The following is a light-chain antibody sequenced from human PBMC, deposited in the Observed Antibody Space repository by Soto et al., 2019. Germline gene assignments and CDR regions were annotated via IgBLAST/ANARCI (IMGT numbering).Light chain of an antibody. CDR2: GAS. CDR1: QSIGTY. Sequence: DIQVTQSPSSLSASVGDRVTITCRASQSIGTYLNWYHQKPGKAPQLLIYGASTLQSGVPSRFSGSGSGTHFTLTINSLQPEDFGTFSCQQSYSTPTFGQGTTGDIK. CDR3: QQSYSTPT. J-gene: IGKJ1*01. V-gene: IGKV1-39*01.